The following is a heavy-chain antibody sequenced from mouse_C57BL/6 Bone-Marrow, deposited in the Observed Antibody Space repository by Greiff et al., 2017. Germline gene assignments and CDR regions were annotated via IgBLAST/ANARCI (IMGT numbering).Heavy chain of an antibody. CDR1: GFTFSSYG. V-gene: IGHV5-6*01. CDR2: ISSGGSYT. J-gene: IGHJ3*01. D-gene: IGHD1-1*01. CDR3: ARHGSSLAWVAY. Sequence: EVMLVESGGDLVKPGGSLTLSCAASGFTFSSYGMSWVRQTPDKRLEWVATISSGGSYTYYPDSVKGRFTISSDNAKNTRYLQMSSLKSEATAMYDCARHGSSLAWVAYWGQGTLVTVSA.